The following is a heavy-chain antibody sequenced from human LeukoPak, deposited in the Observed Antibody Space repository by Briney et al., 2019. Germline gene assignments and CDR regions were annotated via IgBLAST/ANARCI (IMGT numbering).Heavy chain of an antibody. Sequence: PGGSLRLSCAASGFTSSSYAMSWVRQAPGKGLVWVSRINSDGSSTSYADSVKGRFTISRDNAKNTLHLQMNSLRAEDTAVYYCARARGSSAPYGMDVWGQGTTVTVSS. J-gene: IGHJ6*02. CDR3: ARARGSSAPYGMDV. V-gene: IGHV3-74*01. CDR2: INSDGSST. CDR1: GFTSSSYA. D-gene: IGHD3-10*01.